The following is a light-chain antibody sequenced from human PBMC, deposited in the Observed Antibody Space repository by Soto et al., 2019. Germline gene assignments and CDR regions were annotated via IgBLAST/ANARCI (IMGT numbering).Light chain of an antibody. V-gene: IGLV3-1*01. Sequence: SYELTQPPSVSVSPGQTASITCSGDKLGEKYACWYQQKAGQSPVLVIYQDTKRPSGIPERFSGSNSGNTATLTISGTQAMDEADYYCQAWDSNTGVFGGGTKLTV. J-gene: IGLJ3*02. CDR3: QAWDSNTGV. CDR2: QDT. CDR1: KLGEKY.